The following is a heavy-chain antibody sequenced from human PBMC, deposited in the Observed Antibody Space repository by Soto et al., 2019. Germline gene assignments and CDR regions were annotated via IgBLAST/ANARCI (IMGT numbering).Heavy chain of an antibody. CDR2: INAGNGNT. CDR3: ARDRVEMATIRYYYYGMDV. CDR1: GYTFTSYA. J-gene: IGHJ6*02. V-gene: IGHV1-3*01. Sequence: ASVKVSCKASGYTFTSYAMHWVRQAPGQRLEWMGWINAGNGNTKYSQKFQGRVTITRDTSASTAYMELSSLRSEDTAVYYCARDRVEMATIRYYYYGMDVWGQGTTVTVSS. D-gene: IGHD5-12*01.